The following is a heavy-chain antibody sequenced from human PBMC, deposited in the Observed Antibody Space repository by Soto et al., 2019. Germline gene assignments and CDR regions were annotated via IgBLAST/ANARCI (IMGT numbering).Heavy chain of an antibody. D-gene: IGHD4-17*01. CDR3: ARDQPTVVTRNYYYYDGMDV. V-gene: IGHV1-69*08. CDR2: IIPILGIA. CDR1: GGTFSSYT. J-gene: IGHJ6*02. Sequence: QVQLVQSGAEVKKPGSSVKVSCKASGGTFSSYTISWVRQAPGQGLEWMGRIIPILGIANYAQKFQGRVTITADKSTSTADMELSRLRSEDTAVYYCARDQPTVVTRNYYYYDGMDVWGQGTTVTVSS.